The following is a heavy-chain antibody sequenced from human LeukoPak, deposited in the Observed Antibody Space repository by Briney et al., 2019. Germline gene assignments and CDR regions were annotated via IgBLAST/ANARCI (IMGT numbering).Heavy chain of an antibody. CDR1: GGSISSGGYY. CDR2: IYYSGST. Sequence: SQTLSLTCTVSGGSISSGGYYWSWIRQHPGRGLEWIGYIYYSGSTYYNPSLKSRVTISVDTSKNQFSLKLSSVTAADTAVYYCARGIAAQDYYYYMDVWGKGTTVTVSS. D-gene: IGHD6-13*01. CDR3: ARGIAAQDYYYYMDV. V-gene: IGHV4-31*03. J-gene: IGHJ6*03.